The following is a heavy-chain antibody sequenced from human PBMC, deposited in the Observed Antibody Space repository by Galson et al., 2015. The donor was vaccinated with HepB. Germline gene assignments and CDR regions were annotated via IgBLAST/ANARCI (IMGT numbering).Heavy chain of an antibody. CDR2: LVPENGDT. D-gene: IGHD3-9*01. CDR3: ATYLGSTGFDF. V-gene: IGHV1-24*01. Sequence: SVKVSCKVSGYNLIELSIHWVRQAPGKGLEWMGNLVPENGDTLLAQKFEGRVRMTADTSSDTTYMGLSGLRSEDTGVYFCATYLGSTGFDFWGQGTMVTVSS. CDR1: GYNLIELS. J-gene: IGHJ3*01.